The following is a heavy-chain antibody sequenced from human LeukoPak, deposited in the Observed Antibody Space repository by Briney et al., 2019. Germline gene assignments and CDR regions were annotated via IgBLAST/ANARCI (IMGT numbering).Heavy chain of an antibody. D-gene: IGHD1-26*01. J-gene: IGHJ4*02. CDR1: RYTFTSSV. Sequence: ASVPVSCMATRYTFTSSVIHWVRQSPGQGLEWMGSMNPDTGLTGYAQKFQERVTLTSDTTIATPYLELSSLQAEDTAVYFCAREDADYSGTCFHWCGGWGQGVLVTVSS. V-gene: IGHV1-8*01. CDR2: MNPDTGLT. CDR3: AREDADYSGTCFHWCGG.